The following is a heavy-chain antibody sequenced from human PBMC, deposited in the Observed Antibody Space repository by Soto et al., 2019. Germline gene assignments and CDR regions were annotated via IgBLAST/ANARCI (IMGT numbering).Heavy chain of an antibody. CDR1: GGSISSSGYY. D-gene: IGHD6-13*01. CDR3: ARDSSPTIAAAGTIDY. Sequence: SETLSLTCTVSGGSISSSGYYWSWSRQQPGKGLEWIGYIYYSGSTYYNPSLKSRVTISVDTSKNQFSLKLSSVTAADTAVYYCARDSSPTIAAAGTIDYWGQGTLVTVSS. J-gene: IGHJ4*02. V-gene: IGHV4-31*03. CDR2: IYYSGST.